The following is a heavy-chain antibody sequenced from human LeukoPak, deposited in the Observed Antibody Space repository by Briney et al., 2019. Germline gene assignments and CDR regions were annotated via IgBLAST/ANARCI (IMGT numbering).Heavy chain of an antibody. V-gene: IGHV3-23*01. CDR1: GITASSYA. J-gene: IGHJ4*02. CDR2: ISGSGGST. D-gene: IGHD3-10*01. CDR3: AKDISFGEYHDY. Sequence: GGSLRLSCAASGITASSYAMTWVRQAPGKGLEWVSAISGSGGSTYYADSVKGRFTISRDNSKNTLYLQMNSLRAEDTAVYYCAKDISFGEYHDYWGQGTLVTVSS.